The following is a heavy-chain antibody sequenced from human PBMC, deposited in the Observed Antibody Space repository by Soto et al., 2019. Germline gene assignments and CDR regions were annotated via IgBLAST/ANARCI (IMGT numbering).Heavy chain of an antibody. D-gene: IGHD3-10*01. V-gene: IGHV4-31*03. CDR3: ARGRSIGSGSYYNGPLRLDY. CDR1: GGSISSGGYY. Sequence: SETLSLTCTVSGGSISSGGYYWSWIRQHPGKGLEWIGYIYYSGSTYYNPSLKSRVTISVDTSKNQFSLKLSSVTAADTAVYYCARGRSIGSGSYYNGPLRLDYWGQGTLVTVSS. J-gene: IGHJ4*02. CDR2: IYYSGST.